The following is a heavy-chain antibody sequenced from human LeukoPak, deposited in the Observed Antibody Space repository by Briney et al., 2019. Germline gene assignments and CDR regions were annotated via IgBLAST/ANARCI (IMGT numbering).Heavy chain of an antibody. J-gene: IGHJ4*02. CDR1: GHSLSSNSYS. V-gene: IGHV4-39*01. CDR3: ARTSTSGWDFDY. D-gene: IGHD6-19*01. Sequence: SETLSLTCTVYGHSLSSNSYSWGWLRQPPGTGLEWFGSIYYSGTTYYNPSLRSRVTISVDTSKNEFSLKLSSVTAADTAVYYCARTSTSGWDFDYWGQGTLVTVSS. CDR2: IYYSGTT.